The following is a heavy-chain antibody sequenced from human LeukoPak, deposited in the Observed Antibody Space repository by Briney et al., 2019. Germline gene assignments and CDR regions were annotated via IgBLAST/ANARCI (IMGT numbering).Heavy chain of an antibody. CDR2: ISGSSSYI. D-gene: IGHD2-21*02. Sequence: GGSLRLSCTASGFTFSTYWMNWVRQAPGKGLEWVSSISGSSSYIYYADSVKGRFTISRDNAKNSLYLQMNSLRAEDTAVYYCARDGSRGNLVTAPDFWGQGTLVTVSS. J-gene: IGHJ4*02. CDR1: GFTFSTYW. V-gene: IGHV3-21*01. CDR3: ARDGSRGNLVTAPDF.